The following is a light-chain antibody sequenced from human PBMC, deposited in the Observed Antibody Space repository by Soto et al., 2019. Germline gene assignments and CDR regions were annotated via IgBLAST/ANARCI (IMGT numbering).Light chain of an antibody. V-gene: IGKV1-12*01. CDR2: AAS. Sequence: DIQMTQSPSSVSASVGYRVTITCRASQGISNWLAWYQRKPGKAPKLLIYAASSLQSGVPSRFIGSGSGTDFTLTISSLQTEEFATYYCQQTNSVPITFGQGTRLEIK. CDR3: QQTNSVPIT. CDR1: QGISNW. J-gene: IGKJ5*01.